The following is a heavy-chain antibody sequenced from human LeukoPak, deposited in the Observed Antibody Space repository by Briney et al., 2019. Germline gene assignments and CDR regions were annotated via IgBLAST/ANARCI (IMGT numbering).Heavy chain of an antibody. J-gene: IGHJ3*02. CDR1: GFTFSSYG. D-gene: IGHD3-10*01. V-gene: IGHV3-30*03. CDR3: ARAPYGLDAFDI. Sequence: GRSLRLSCAASGFTFSSYGMHWVRQAPGKGLEWVAVIANDGRDKHNADSVKGRFAISRDNAKNSLYLQMNSLRAEDTAVYYCARAPYGLDAFDIWGQGTMVTVSS. CDR2: IANDGRDK.